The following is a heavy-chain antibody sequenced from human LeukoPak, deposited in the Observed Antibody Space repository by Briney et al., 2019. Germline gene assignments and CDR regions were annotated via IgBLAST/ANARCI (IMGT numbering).Heavy chain of an antibody. D-gene: IGHD5-18*01. CDR2: IGWDGGSI. J-gene: IGHJ4*02. Sequence: GGSLRLSCAASGFTFDDHVMHWVRQVPGKGLEWISLIGWDGGSIDYADSVKGRFTISRDNSRNSLYLQMNSLRAEDTALYYCAAAAYVDTAVDYWGQGTLVTVSS. V-gene: IGHV3-43D*03. CDR3: AAAAYVDTAVDY. CDR1: GFTFDDHV.